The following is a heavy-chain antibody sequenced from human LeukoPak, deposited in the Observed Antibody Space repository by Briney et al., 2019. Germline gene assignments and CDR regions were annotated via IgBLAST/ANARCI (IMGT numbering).Heavy chain of an antibody. CDR2: INGSGDST. Sequence: GGSLRLSCAASGFTFSGYAMSWVRQAPGKGLEWVSTINGSGDSTYYADSVKGRFTSSRDNSKNTLSLQMNNLRAEDTAVYYCAKESRYYYGSGSFSSQFDYWGQGNLVTVSS. V-gene: IGHV3-23*01. J-gene: IGHJ4*02. D-gene: IGHD3-10*01. CDR3: AKESRYYYGSGSFSSQFDY. CDR1: GFTFSGYA.